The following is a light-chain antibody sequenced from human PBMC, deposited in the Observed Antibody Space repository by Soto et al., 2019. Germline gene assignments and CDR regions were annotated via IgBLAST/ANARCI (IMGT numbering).Light chain of an antibody. J-gene: IGLJ3*02. V-gene: IGLV4-60*02. Sequence: QLVLTQSSSASASLGSSVKLTCTLSSGHTSYIIAWHQQQPGKAPRYLMKLEGSGSYNKGSGVPDRFSGSSSGADRYLTISNLHFEDEADYYCETWDVNTRVFGGGTKVTVL. CDR3: ETWDVNTRV. CDR1: SGHTSYI. CDR2: LEGSGSY.